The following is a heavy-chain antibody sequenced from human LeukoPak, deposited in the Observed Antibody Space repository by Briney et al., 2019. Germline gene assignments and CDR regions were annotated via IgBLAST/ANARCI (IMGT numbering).Heavy chain of an antibody. Sequence: GASVKVSCKASGYTFTSYYMHWVRQAPGQGLEWMGIINPSGGSTSYAQKFQGRVTMTRDTSTSTVYMELSSLRSEDTAVYYCAGGGTTLFTYYYDSSGYLPFDYWGQGTLVTVSS. V-gene: IGHV1-46*01. CDR3: AGGGTTLFTYYYDSSGYLPFDY. J-gene: IGHJ4*02. D-gene: IGHD3-22*01. CDR2: INPSGGST. CDR1: GYTFTSYY.